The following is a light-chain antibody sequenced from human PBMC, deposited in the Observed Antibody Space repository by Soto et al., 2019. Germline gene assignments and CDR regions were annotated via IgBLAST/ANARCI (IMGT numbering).Light chain of an antibody. CDR2: WSS. CDR1: QVVLYSANNKNY. CDR3: QQYYSTPLT. J-gene: IGKJ4*01. Sequence: DIVMTHSPDSLAESLCETATINCRPSQVVLYSANNKNYLAWYQQKPGQPPQLLIYWSSTRESWVPDRFSGSGSGTDFTLTISSLQAEDVAIYYCQQYYSTPLTFGGGTKVDIK. V-gene: IGKV4-1*01.